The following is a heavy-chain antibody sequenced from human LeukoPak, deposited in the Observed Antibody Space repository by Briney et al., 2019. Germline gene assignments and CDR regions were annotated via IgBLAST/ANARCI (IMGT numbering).Heavy chain of an antibody. J-gene: IGHJ5*02. D-gene: IGHD2-15*01. CDR2: ISYDGSNK. CDR3: AREVVVVVAAIKVSPVGWFDP. CDR1: GFTFSSYA. Sequence: PGRSLRLSCAASGFTFSSYAMHWVRQAPGKGLEWVAVISYDGSNKYYADSVKGRFTISRDNAKNSLYLQMNSLRAEDTAVYYCAREVVVVVAAIKVSPVGWFDPWGQGTLVTVSS. V-gene: IGHV3-30-3*01.